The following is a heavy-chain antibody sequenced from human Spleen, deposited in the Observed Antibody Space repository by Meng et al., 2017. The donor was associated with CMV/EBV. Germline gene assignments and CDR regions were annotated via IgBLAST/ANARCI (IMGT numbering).Heavy chain of an antibody. CDR1: GYTFTSHY. J-gene: IGHJ5*02. Sequence: SVKVSCKASGYTFTSHYIHWVRQAPGQGLEWMGRILPVLDLTNYPQKFQGRVTITADKSTSTAYMELRSLRSEDTAMYYCARDVMATTWGQGTLVTVSS. V-gene: IGHV1-69*04. CDR2: ILPVLDLT. CDR3: ARDVMATT. D-gene: IGHD5-24*01.